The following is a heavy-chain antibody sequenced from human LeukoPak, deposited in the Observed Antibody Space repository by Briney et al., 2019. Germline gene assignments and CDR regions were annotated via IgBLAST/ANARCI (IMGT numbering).Heavy chain of an antibody. J-gene: IGHJ4*02. CDR1: GGSISSYY. CDR2: IHTSGST. V-gene: IGHV4-4*07. D-gene: IGHD3-22*01. Sequence: SETLSLTCTVSGGSISSYYWSWIRQPAGKGLEWIGRIHTSGSTNYNPSLKSRVTMSVDTSKNQFSLKLSSVTAADTAVYYCARDRYYYASCGYSQLFDYWGQGTLVTVSS. CDR3: ARDRYYYASCGYSQLFDY.